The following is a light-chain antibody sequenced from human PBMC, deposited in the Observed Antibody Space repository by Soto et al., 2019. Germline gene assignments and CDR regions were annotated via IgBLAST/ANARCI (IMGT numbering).Light chain of an antibody. CDR2: EVR. J-gene: IGLJ3*02. CDR1: SSDVGGYNY. V-gene: IGLV2-14*01. Sequence: QSVLTQPASVSGSPGQSITISCTGTSSDVGGYNYVSWYQHDPGKAPKLMIYEVRNRPSGVSNRFSGSKSGNTASLTISGLQAEDEADYYCSSYTSSTTGVFGGGTKLTVL. CDR3: SSYTSSTTGV.